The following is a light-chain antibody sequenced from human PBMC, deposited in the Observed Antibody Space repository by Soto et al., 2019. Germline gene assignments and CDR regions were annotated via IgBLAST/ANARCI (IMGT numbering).Light chain of an antibody. CDR1: RSFRNGEGKTN. CDR2: EVS. V-gene: IGKV2D-29*01. J-gene: IGKJ4*01. Sequence: DIVMTRTPPPRPVTPGRRASTSCRFGRSFRNGEGKTNWYWYLRKPGQPPQLLIYEVSNRFSGVPDRFSGSGSGTDFTLKISRVEAEDVGVYYCMQSIQLPRTFGGGTKVEIK. CDR3: MQSIQLPRT.